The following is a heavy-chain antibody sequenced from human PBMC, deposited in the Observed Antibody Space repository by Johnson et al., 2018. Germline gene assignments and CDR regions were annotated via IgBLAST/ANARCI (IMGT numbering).Heavy chain of an antibody. CDR2: ISYDGSNK. CDR1: GFTFSSYG. Sequence: VQLVESGGGVVQPGRSLRLSCAASGFTFSSYGMHWVRQAPGQGLEWVAVISYDGSNKYSADSVKGRFTISRDNSKNTLYLQMNSRRAEDTAVYYCAKEAGQLGYYYYYMDVWGKGTTVTVSS. CDR3: AKEAGQLGYYYYYMDV. J-gene: IGHJ6*03. V-gene: IGHV3-30*18. D-gene: IGHD6-13*01.